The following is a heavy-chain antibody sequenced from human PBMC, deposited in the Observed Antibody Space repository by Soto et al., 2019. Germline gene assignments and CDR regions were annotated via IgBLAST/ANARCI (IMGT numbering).Heavy chain of an antibody. J-gene: IGHJ4*02. V-gene: IGHV4-59*08. CDR2: IYYSGST. Sequence: SETLSLTCTVSGGSISSCYRSWIRQPPGKGLELIGYIYYSGSTNYNPSLKSRVTISVDTSKKQLSLKLSSVTVADTAVYYCARRYGYFFDYWGQGTLVTGSS. D-gene: IGHD4-17*01. CDR3: ARRYGYFFDY. CDR1: GGSISSCY.